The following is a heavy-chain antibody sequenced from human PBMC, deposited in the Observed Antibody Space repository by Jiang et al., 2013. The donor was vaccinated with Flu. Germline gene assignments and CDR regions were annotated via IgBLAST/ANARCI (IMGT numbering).Heavy chain of an antibody. Sequence: VQLVESGGGLVKPGGSLRLSCAASGFTFTNAWMSWVRQAPGKGLEWVGRIRSKTDGGTTDYAAPVKGRFTISRDDSKNTLYLEMNNLKIEDTAVYYCTTLGPFLSNGKDVWGKGTTVTVSS. CDR3: TTLGPFLSNGKDV. CDR1: GFTFTNAW. J-gene: IGHJ6*04. CDR2: IRSKTDGGTT. V-gene: IGHV3-15*01. D-gene: IGHD7-27*01.